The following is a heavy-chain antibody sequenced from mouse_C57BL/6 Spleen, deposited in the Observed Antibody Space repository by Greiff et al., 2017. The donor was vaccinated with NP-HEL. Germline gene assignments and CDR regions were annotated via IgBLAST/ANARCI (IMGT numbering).Heavy chain of an antibody. Sequence: EVPVVESGGGLVQPGGSLKLSCAASGFTFSSYAMSWVRQTPEKRLEWVATISDGGSYTYYPDNVKGRFTISRDNAKNNLYLQMSHLKSEDTAMYYCASYSPFAYWGQGTLVTVSA. D-gene: IGHD2-1*01. CDR3: ASYSPFAY. J-gene: IGHJ3*01. V-gene: IGHV5-4*01. CDR2: ISDGGSYT. CDR1: GFTFSSYA.